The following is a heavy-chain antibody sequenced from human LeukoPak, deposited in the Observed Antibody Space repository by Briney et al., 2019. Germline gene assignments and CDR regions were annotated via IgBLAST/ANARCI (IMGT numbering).Heavy chain of an antibody. J-gene: IGHJ5*02. CDR2: INSDGINT. Sequence: GGSLRLSCAASGFTFSNYWMHWVRHAPGKGRVWVSRINSDGINTSYADSVKGRFTISRDNAKNTLNLQMNSLRAEDTAVYYCARDLGQYYDTSDNWFDPWGQGTLVTVSS. D-gene: IGHD3-22*01. CDR1: GFTFSNYW. V-gene: IGHV3-74*01. CDR3: ARDLGQYYDTSDNWFDP.